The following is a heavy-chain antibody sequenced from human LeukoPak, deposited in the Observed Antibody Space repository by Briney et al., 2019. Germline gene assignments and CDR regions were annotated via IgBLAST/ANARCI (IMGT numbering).Heavy chain of an antibody. J-gene: IGHJ4*02. CDR3: AKPYYYDSSGYSRFDY. V-gene: IGHV3-23*01. CDR2: ISGSGGST. D-gene: IGHD3-22*01. Sequence: PGGSLRLPCAASGFTFSSYAMSWVRQAPGKGLEWVSAISGSGGSTYYADSVKGRFTISRDNSKNTLYLQMNSLRAEDTAVYYCAKPYYYDSSGYSRFDYWGQGTLVTVSS. CDR1: GFTFSSYA.